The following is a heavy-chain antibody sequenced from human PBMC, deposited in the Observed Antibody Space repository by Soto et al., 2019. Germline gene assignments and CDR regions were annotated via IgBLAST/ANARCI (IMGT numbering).Heavy chain of an antibody. CDR2: ISSSGRRT. D-gene: IGHD3-3*01. J-gene: IGHJ4*02. CDR1: RVSVENFG. CDR3: AKVAQSGVVIAYFDS. Sequence: AWSVRLCSGGCRVSVENFGVGWVRQTAGKVLYWVSRISSSGRRTYYAASVRGRFTISSDNSKSTLYLQMDSLRADDTVVYYCAKVAQSGVVIAYFDSWGQGSLVTVSS. V-gene: IGHV3-23*01.